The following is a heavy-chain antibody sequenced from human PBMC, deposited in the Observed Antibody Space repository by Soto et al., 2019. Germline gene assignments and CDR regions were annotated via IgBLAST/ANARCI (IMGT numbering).Heavy chain of an antibody. CDR3: ARDKGGYRYGEFDY. J-gene: IGHJ4*01. CDR2: ISSSSSYI. D-gene: IGHD5-18*01. V-gene: IGHV3-21*01. Sequence: EVQLVDSGGGLVKPGGSLRLSCAASGFTFSSYSMNWVRQAPGKGLEWVSSISSSSSYIYYADSVKGRFTISRDNAKNSLYLQMNSMRAEDTAVYYCARDKGGYRYGEFDYWGHGTLVTVSS. CDR1: GFTFSSYS.